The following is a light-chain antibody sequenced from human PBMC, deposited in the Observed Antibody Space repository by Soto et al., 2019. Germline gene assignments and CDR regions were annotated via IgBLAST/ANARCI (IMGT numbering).Light chain of an antibody. CDR1: QGISTY. J-gene: IGKJ1*01. CDR2: AAS. CDR3: QKYNSAPPT. Sequence: DIQMTQSPSSLSASVGDRVTITCRASQGISTYLAWYQQKPGKVPKLLIYAASTLQSGVPSRFRGSGSGTDFTLTISSLQPEDVATYYCQKYNSAPPTFGQGTKVEIK. V-gene: IGKV1-27*01.